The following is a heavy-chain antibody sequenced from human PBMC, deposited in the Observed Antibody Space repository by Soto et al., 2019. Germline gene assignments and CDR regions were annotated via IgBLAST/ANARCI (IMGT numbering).Heavy chain of an antibody. CDR2: IYYSGST. J-gene: IGHJ4*02. D-gene: IGHD5-12*01. CDR3: ARLQGSGYDSYYFDY. Sequence: PSETLSLTCTVSGGSISSYYWSWIRQPPGKGLEWIGYIYYSGSTNYNPSLKSRVTISVDTSKNQFSLKLSSVTAADTAVYYRARLQGSGYDSYYFDYWGQGTLVTVSS. CDR1: GGSISSYY. V-gene: IGHV4-59*08.